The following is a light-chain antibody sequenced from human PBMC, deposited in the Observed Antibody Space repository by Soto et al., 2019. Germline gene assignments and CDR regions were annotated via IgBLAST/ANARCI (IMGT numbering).Light chain of an antibody. J-gene: IGKJ1*01. CDR1: GTVATN. Sequence: EVVMTQSPATLSVSPGERATLSCRASGTVATNLAWYQQKPGQAPRLLISGASTRAAGISDRFRGSGSGTEFTLTISSPRSEDSAIYYCQQYFEWPPMTFGQGTKVDIK. CDR3: QQYFEWPPMT. V-gene: IGKV3-15*01. CDR2: GAS.